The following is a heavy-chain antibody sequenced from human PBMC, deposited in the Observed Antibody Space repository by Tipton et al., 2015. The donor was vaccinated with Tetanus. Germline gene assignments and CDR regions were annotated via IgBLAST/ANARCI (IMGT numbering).Heavy chain of an antibody. V-gene: IGHV4-34*01. D-gene: IGHD2-2*01. CDR2: INHSGST. CDR3: ARVYCSSISCCQEDV. J-gene: IGHJ6*02. CDR1: GDAITSGGVF. Sequence: TLSLTCSVSGDAITSGGVFWSWIRQPPGKGLEWIGEINHSGSTNYNPSLKSRVTISVETSKNQLSLKLSSVTAADTAVYYCARVYCSSISCCQEDVGGQGTTVTVAS.